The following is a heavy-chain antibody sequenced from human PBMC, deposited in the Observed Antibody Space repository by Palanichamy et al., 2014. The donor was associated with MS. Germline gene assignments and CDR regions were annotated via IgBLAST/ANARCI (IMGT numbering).Heavy chain of an antibody. CDR2: IWYDGSNT. CDR3: ARDLTMFHYFDS. V-gene: IGHV3-33*01. CDR1: GFTFSDYG. J-gene: IGHJ4*02. Sequence: QFYLVESGGGVVQPGKSLTLSCTASGFTFSDYGMHWVRQTPGKGLEWVAFIWYDGSNTYYGDFVKGRFTISRDNSKNTLYLQMNSLRVEDTALYFCARDLTMFHYFDSWGQGTLASVSP. D-gene: IGHD3-10*02.